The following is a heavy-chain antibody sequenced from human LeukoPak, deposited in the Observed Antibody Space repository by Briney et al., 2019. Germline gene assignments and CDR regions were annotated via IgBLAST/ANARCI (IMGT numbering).Heavy chain of an antibody. CDR2: ISSSGSTI. D-gene: IGHD3-10*01. Sequence: GTLGLSCAASGFTFSSYEMNWVRQAPGKGLEWVSYISSSGSTIYYADSVKGRFTISRDNAKNSLYLQMNSLRAEDTAVYYCARARRYGSGSYYTYYFDYWGQGTLVTVSS. J-gene: IGHJ4*02. CDR3: ARARRYGSGSYYTYYFDY. CDR1: GFTFSSYE. V-gene: IGHV3-48*03.